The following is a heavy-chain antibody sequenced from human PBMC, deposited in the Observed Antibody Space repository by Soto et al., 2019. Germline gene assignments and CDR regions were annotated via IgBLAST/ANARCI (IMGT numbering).Heavy chain of an antibody. CDR1: GGSVSSGSYY. CDR3: ARVSAGAYVYVDY. J-gene: IGHJ4*02. Sequence: QVQLQESGPGLVKPSETLSLTCTVSGGSVSSGSYYWSWIRQPPGKGLEWIGYIYYSGSTNYNPSLKSRVNISIDASKNQCSLKLSSVTAADTAVYYCARVSAGAYVYVDYWGQGTLVTVST. V-gene: IGHV4-61*01. CDR2: IYYSGST. D-gene: IGHD3-10*01.